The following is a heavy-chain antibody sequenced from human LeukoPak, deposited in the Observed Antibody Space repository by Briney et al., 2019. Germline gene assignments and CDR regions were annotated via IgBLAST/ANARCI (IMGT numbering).Heavy chain of an antibody. V-gene: IGHV3-74*01. Sequence: SGGSLRLSCATSGLTFRTTWMHWVRQAPGKGLMWVSRMNGEGTTIDYADSVKGLFTVSRDYAKNTLFLQMNNLRTEDTALYFCATARNFRFEYWGQGSLVIVSA. CDR3: ATARNFRFEY. J-gene: IGHJ4*02. CDR1: GLTFRTTW. CDR2: MNGEGTTI. D-gene: IGHD1-7*01.